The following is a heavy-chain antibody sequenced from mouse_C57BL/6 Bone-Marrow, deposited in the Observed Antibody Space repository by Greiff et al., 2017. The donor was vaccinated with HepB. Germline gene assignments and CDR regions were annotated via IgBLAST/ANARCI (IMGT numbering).Heavy chain of an antibody. V-gene: IGHV1-22*01. CDR3: ADYGSSPFAY. J-gene: IGHJ3*01. CDR1: GYTFTDYN. D-gene: IGHD1-1*01. CDR2: INPNNGGT. Sequence: EVQGVESGPELVKPGASVKMSCKASGYTFTDYNMHWVKQSHGKSLEWIGYINPNNGGTSYNQKFKGKATLTVNKSSSTAYMELRSLTSEDSAVYYCADYGSSPFAYWGQGTLVTVSA.